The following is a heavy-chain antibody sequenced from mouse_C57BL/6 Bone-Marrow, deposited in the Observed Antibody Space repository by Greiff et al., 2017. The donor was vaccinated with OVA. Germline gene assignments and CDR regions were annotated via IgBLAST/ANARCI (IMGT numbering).Heavy chain of an antibody. CDR3: ARPHSNHWYFDV. V-gene: IGHV2-2*01. D-gene: IGHD2-5*01. CDR1: GFSLTSYG. Sequence: VQLVESGPGLVQPSQSLSITCTVSGFSLTSYGVHWVRQSPGKGLEWLGVIWSGGSTDYNAAFISRLSISKDNSKSQVFFKMNSLQADDTAIYYCARPHSNHWYFDVWGTGTTVTVSS. CDR2: IWSGGST. J-gene: IGHJ1*03.